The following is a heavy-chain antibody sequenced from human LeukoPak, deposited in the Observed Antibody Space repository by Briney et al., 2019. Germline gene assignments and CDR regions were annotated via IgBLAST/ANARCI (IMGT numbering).Heavy chain of an antibody. J-gene: IGHJ4*02. D-gene: IGHD5-18*01. Sequence: LRLSCAASGFTFSDYCMSWIRQPPGKALEWIGYIYYSGSTYYNPSLKSRVTISIDTPKNQFSLKLSSVTAADTAMYYCASRGYTYGHFDYWGPGTLVTVSS. CDR2: IYYSGST. CDR1: GFTFSDYC. V-gene: IGHV4-30-4*08. CDR3: ASRGYTYGHFDY.